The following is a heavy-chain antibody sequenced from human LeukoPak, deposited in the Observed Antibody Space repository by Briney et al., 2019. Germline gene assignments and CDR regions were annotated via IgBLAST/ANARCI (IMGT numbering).Heavy chain of an antibody. Sequence: GGSLRLSCAASGFTFDDYAMHWVRQAPGKGLEWVSGISWNSGSIGYADSVKGRFTISRDNAKNSLYLQMNSLRAEDTALYYCAKGGDCSGGSCRYYYYYYYMDVWGKGTTVTVSS. V-gene: IGHV3-9*01. CDR1: GFTFDDYA. J-gene: IGHJ6*03. D-gene: IGHD2-15*01. CDR3: AKGGDCSGGSCRYYYYYYYMDV. CDR2: ISWNSGSI.